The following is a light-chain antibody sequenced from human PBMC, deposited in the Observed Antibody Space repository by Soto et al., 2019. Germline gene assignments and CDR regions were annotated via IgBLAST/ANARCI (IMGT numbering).Light chain of an antibody. CDR3: MQAIQAPRT. V-gene: IGKV2-28*01. CDR2: LGS. J-gene: IGKJ1*01. Sequence: DIVLTQSPLSLPVTPGEPASISCRSSQSLLHSNGNIYLDWYLQKPGQSPQLLIYLGSIRASGAPDRLSGSGSGTDFKLKITRVEAEDVGVYYCMQAIQAPRTFGLGTKVEIK. CDR1: QSLLHSNGNIY.